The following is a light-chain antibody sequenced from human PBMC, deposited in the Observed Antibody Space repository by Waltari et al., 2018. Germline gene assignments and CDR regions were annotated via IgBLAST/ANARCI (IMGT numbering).Light chain of an antibody. V-gene: IGKV4-1*01. Sequence: DIVMTQSPDSLAVSLGERATINCKSSQSVLYSSNNKNYLAWYQQKPGQPPKLLIYWASTRESGVPDRFSGSGSGTGFTLTISSLQAEDVAVYYCQQYYSTPGLTFGGGTKVEIK. J-gene: IGKJ4*01. CDR3: QQYYSTPGLT. CDR2: WAS. CDR1: QSVLYSSNNKNY.